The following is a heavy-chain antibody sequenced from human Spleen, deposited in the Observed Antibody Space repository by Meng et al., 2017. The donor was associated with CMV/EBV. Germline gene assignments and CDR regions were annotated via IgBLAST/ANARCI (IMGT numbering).Heavy chain of an antibody. CDR2: MDPGDSHP. Sequence: SEYGFSTSWSAWVRQMPRKGLEWMGIMDPGDSHPSYSPSFQGHVTISVDRSIRTAYLQWSSLKASDTAMYYCARTIVGSVTTDYFDYWGQGTLVTVSS. J-gene: IGHJ4*02. V-gene: IGHV5-51*01. CDR3: ARTIVGSVTTDYFDY. CDR1: EYGFSTSW. D-gene: IGHD4-17*01.